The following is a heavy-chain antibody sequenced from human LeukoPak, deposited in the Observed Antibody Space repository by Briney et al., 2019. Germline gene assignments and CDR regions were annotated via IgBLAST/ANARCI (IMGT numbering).Heavy chain of an antibody. CDR3: AREEEWLLSHPHYFDS. CDR1: GYAFTRYY. CDR2: INPSDCST. J-gene: IGHJ4*02. Sequence: GASLKVSCKASGYAFTRYYIHSVRQAPGQGLEWMGIINPSDCSTTYAQKFQGRVTMSRDTSTSTVYMDLSSLRYEDTAVYYCAREEEWLLSHPHYFDSRGQGTLVTVSS. V-gene: IGHV1-46*01. D-gene: IGHD2-21*01.